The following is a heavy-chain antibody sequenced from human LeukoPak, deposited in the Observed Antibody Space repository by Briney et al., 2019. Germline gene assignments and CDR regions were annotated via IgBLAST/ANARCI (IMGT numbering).Heavy chain of an antibody. CDR3: ARMDYYYDSSGPGNYFDY. V-gene: IGHV4-59*01. D-gene: IGHD3-22*01. CDR1: GGSISSYY. Sequence: KPSETLSLTCTVSGGSISSYYWSWIRQPPGKGLEWIGYIYYSGSTNYNPSLKSRVTISVDTSKNQFSLNLSSVTAADTAVYYCARMDYYYDSSGPGNYFDYWGQGTLVTVSS. J-gene: IGHJ4*02. CDR2: IYYSGST.